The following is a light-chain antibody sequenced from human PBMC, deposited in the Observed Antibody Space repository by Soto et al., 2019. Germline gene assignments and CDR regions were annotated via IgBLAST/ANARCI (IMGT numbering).Light chain of an antibody. J-gene: IGKJ1*01. CDR1: QGIRPD. Sequence: AIQMTQSPSSLSASVGDRVTITCRASQGIRPDLGWYQQKLGKAPKLLIYAASNLQRGVPSRFSGRGSGTDFTLTISSLQPEDFATYFCLQDYNCPRTVGQGTRVEI. CDR3: LQDYNCPRT. CDR2: AAS. V-gene: IGKV1-6*01.